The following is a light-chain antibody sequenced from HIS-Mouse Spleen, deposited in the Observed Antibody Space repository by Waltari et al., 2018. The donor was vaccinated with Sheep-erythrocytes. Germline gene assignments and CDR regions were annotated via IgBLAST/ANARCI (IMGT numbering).Light chain of an antibody. CDR2: EGS. V-gene: IGLV2-23*01. CDR3: CSYAGSSTPWV. Sequence: QPALTQPASVSGSPGQSITISCTGTSSNVGGFNLVSWYQQHPGKAPKPMIYEGSKRPSGVSNRFSGSKSGNKASLTISGLQAEDEADYYCCSYAGSSTPWVFGGGTKLTVL. J-gene: IGLJ3*02. CDR1: SSNVGGFNL.